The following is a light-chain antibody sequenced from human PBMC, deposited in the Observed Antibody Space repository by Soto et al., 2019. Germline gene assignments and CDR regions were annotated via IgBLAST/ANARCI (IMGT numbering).Light chain of an antibody. CDR1: QSISRN. Sequence: EIVMTQSPGTLSVSPGEIATLSCRASQSISRNLAWYQQRPGRAPRLLIYGVSTRASGIPARFSGSGSETEFTLSIRSLQSEDFSVYYCPPYHNWRPYTFGQGTKLEI. V-gene: IGKV3-15*01. J-gene: IGKJ2*01. CDR2: GVS. CDR3: PPYHNWRPYT.